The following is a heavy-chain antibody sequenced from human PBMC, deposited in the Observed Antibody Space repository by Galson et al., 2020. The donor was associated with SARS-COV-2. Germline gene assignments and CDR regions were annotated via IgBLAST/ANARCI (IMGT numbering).Heavy chain of an antibody. CDR1: GYSVSTTNY. V-gene: IGHV4-38-2*02. CDR2: DSPSGTT. CDR3: ARQGVNMMVLVTVPGWYFDL. Sequence: SETLSLTCTVSGYSVSTTNYWGWVRQPPGRVLEWTGSDSPSGTTYYNPSLKSRVTISVDTSKNQLSLRLDSVPAADTAPYYCARQGVNMMVLVTVPGWYFDLWGRSTLVTVSS. D-gene: IGHD3-22*01. J-gene: IGHJ2*01.